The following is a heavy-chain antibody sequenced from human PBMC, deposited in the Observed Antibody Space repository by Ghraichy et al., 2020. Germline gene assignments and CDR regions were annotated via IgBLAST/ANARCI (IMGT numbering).Heavy chain of an antibody. CDR1: GGSFSGYY. D-gene: IGHD1-14*01. Sequence: SETLSLTCAVYGGSFSGYYWSWIRQPPGKGLEWIGEINHSGSTNYNPSLKSRVTISVDTSKNQFSLKLSSVTAADTAVYYCARGARYIPFGYWGQGTLVTVSS. CDR3: ARGARYIPFGY. CDR2: INHSGST. V-gene: IGHV4-34*01. J-gene: IGHJ4*02.